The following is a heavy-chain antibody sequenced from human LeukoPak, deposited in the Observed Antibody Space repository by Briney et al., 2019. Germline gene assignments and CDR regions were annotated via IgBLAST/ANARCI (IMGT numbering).Heavy chain of an antibody. CDR3: ARVVTALVVPAALTYYFDY. Sequence: PSETLSLTCAVYDGSFSGYYWSWLRQPPGKGLEWIGEINHSGSTNYNPSLKSRVTISVDTSKNQFSLKLSSVTAADTAVYYCARVVTALVVPAALTYYFDYWGQGTLVTVSS. CDR2: INHSGST. J-gene: IGHJ4*02. D-gene: IGHD2-2*01. V-gene: IGHV4-34*01. CDR1: DGSFSGYY.